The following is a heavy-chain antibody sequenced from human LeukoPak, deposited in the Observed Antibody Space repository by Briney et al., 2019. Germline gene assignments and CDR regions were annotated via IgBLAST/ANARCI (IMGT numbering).Heavy chain of an antibody. J-gene: IGHJ2*01. Sequence: PGRSLRLSCAASGFTFSNYNMNSVRRAPGKAMEWVSSITTSATYIFYADSVKCRFTISRDNAKKSLYLQMNSLRAEDTAVYYCERRVAPDWYFDLWGSGTLVTVSS. CDR3: ERRVAPDWYFDL. CDR2: ITTSATYI. CDR1: GFTFSNYN. D-gene: IGHD2-15*01. V-gene: IGHV3-21*01.